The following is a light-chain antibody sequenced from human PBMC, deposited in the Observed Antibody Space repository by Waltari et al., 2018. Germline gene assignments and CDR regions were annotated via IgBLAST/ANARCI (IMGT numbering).Light chain of an antibody. CDR2: DAS. Sequence: EIVLTHSPGTLSLSPGERATLSCRASQRVSRALAWYQQKPGQAPRLLIYDASRRATGIPDRFSGSVSGTDFSLTITGLEPEDFAVYYCQHYVRLPATFGQGTKVEIK. V-gene: IGKV3-20*01. CDR3: QHYVRLPAT. CDR1: QRVSRA. J-gene: IGKJ1*01.